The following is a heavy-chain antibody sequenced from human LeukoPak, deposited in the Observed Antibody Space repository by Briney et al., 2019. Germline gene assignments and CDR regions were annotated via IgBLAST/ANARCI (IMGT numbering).Heavy chain of an antibody. CDR2: INPNSGGT. J-gene: IGHJ4*02. CDR1: GYTFTDYS. D-gene: IGHD1-20*01. V-gene: IGHV1-2*02. CDR3: ARALGNNWNYDY. Sequence: ASVKVSCKASGYTFTDYSMHWVRQAPGQGLEWMGWINPNSGGTNYAQKFQGRVTMTRDTSISTAYMELSSLRSEDTAVYYCARALGNNWNYDYWGQGTLVTVSS.